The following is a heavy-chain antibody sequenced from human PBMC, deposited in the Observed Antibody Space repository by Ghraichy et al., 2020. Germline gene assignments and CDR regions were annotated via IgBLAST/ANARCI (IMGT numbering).Heavy chain of an antibody. CDR2: IYYSGST. J-gene: IGHJ3*02. D-gene: IGHD1/OR15-1a*01. CDR3: ARGTGRRPSDAFDI. Sequence: SETLSLTCTVSGGSISSGGYYWSWIRQHPGKGLEWIGYIYYSGSTYYKPSLKSRVTISVDTSKNQFSLKLSSVTAADTAVYYCARGTGRRPSDAFDIWGQGTMVTVSS. V-gene: IGHV4-31*03. CDR1: GGSISSGGYY.